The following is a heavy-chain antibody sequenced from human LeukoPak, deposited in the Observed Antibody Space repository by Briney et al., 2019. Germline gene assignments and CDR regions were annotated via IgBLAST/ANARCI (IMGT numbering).Heavy chain of an antibody. CDR1: GYSISSGYY. V-gene: IGHV4-38-2*01. Sequence: SEILSLTCAVSGYSISSGYYWGWIRQPPGKGLEWIGSIYHSGSTYYTPSLKSRVTISVDTSKNQFSLKLSSVTAADTAVYYCARRQARDFWSGYPDSNWFDPWGQGTLVTVSS. D-gene: IGHD3-3*01. J-gene: IGHJ5*02. CDR3: ARRQARDFWSGYPDSNWFDP. CDR2: IYHSGST.